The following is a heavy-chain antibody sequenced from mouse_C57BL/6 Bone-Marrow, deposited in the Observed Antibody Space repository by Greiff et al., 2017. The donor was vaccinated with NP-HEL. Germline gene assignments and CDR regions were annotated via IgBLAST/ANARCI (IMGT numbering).Heavy chain of an antibody. J-gene: IGHJ3*01. D-gene: IGHD1-1*01. V-gene: IGHV5-9*01. CDR1: GFTFSSYT. CDR2: ISGGGGNT. Sequence: EVQGVESGGGLVKPGGSLKLSCAASGFTFSSYTMSWVRQTPEKRLEWVATISGGGGNTYYPDSVKGRFTISRDNAKNTLYLQMSSLRSEDTALYYCARQDYYGSSRFAYWGQGTLVTVSA. CDR3: ARQDYYGSSRFAY.